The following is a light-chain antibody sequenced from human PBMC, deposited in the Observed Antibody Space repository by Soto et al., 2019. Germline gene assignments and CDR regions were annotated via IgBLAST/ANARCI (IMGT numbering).Light chain of an antibody. CDR3: QQYNNWPGT. V-gene: IGKV3-15*01. CDR2: GAS. J-gene: IGKJ1*01. Sequence: EIVMTQSPATLSVSPGERATLSCRASQSVSSNLAWYQQKPGQAPRLLIYGASTRATGIPARFSGSGSVTEFXLTISSLQSEDFAVYYCQQYNNWPGTFGQGTKVEIK. CDR1: QSVSSN.